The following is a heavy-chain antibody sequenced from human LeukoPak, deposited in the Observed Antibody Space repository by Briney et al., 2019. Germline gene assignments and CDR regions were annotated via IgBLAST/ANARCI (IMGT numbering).Heavy chain of an antibody. V-gene: IGHV3-66*01. J-gene: IGHJ6*02. Sequence: GGSLRLSCAASGFIVSNNYMSWARQAPRKGLEWVSIISSRGATYYTDSVKGRFTISRDNSQNTLYLQMNSLRAEDTAVYYCATRGRSGYYYGMDVWGPGTTVTVSS. CDR3: ATRGRSGYYYGMDV. CDR1: GFIVSNNY. CDR2: ISSRGAT. D-gene: IGHD1-26*01.